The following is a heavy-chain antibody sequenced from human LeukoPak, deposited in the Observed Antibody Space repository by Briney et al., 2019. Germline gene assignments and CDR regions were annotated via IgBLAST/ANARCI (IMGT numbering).Heavy chain of an antibody. CDR3: ARVGRRYCSGGSCYPFDY. J-gene: IGHJ4*02. D-gene: IGHD2-15*01. V-gene: IGHV4-4*02. CDR2: IYHSGST. CDR1: GGSISSSNW. Sequence: SGTLSLTCAVSGGSISSSNWWSWVRQPPGKGLEWIGEIYHSGSTNYNPSLKSRVTISVDKSKNQFSLKLSSVTAADTAVYYCARVGRRYCSGGSCYPFDYWGQGTLVTVSS.